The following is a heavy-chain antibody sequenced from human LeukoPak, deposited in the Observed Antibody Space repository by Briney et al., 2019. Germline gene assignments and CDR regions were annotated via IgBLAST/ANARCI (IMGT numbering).Heavy chain of an antibody. D-gene: IGHD3-3*01. CDR1: GGSISSYY. Sequence: SETLSLTCTVSGGSISSYYWNWIRQPPGKGLEWIGYIYSSGSSNSDPSLKGRVAISVNTSHNQFSLKLTSVTAADTAVYYCARGWYDFWSGYYPYWGQGTLVTVSS. J-gene: IGHJ4*02. CDR2: IYSSGSS. V-gene: IGHV4-59*08. CDR3: ARGWYDFWSGYYPY.